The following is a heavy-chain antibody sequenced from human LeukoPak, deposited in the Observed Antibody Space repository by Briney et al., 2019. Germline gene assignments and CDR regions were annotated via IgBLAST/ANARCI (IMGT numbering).Heavy chain of an antibody. CDR3: EKDLSRTLPVGELLKTAWAAMDRGPYYYYYMDV. J-gene: IGHJ6*03. CDR2: ISGSGGST. CDR1: GFTFSSYA. D-gene: IGHD3-10*01. V-gene: IGHV3-23*01. Sequence: GGSLRLSCAASGFTFSSYAMSWVRQAPGKGLEWVSAISGSGGSTYYADSVKGRFTISRDNSKNTLYLQMNSLRAEDTAVYYCEKDLSRTLPVGELLKTAWAAMDRGPYYYYYMDVWGKGTTVTVSS.